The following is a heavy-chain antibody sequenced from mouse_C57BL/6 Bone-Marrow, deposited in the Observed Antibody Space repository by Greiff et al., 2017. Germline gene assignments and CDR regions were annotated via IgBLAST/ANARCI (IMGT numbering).Heavy chain of an antibody. CDR3: ARDYYGSSWYFDY. D-gene: IGHD1-1*01. J-gene: IGHJ2*01. Sequence: EVQLQQSGPELVKPGASVKISCKASGYTFTDYYMNWVKQSHGKSLEWIGDINPNNGGTSYNQKLKGKATLTVDKSSSTAYMGLRSLTSEDYAVYYCARDYYGSSWYFDYWGQGTILTVSS. CDR2: INPNNGGT. CDR1: GYTFTDYY. V-gene: IGHV1-26*01.